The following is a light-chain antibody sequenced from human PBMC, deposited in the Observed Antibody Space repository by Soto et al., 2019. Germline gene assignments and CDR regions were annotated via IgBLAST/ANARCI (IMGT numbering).Light chain of an antibody. V-gene: IGLV1-40*01. CDR1: SSNIGAEYD. J-gene: IGLJ1*01. Sequence: QSVLTQPPSVSGAPGQRVAISCTGSSSNIGAEYDVHWYQQLPGTAPKRLIYGDNNRPSGVPDRFSGSKSGTSASLAITGLQPEDEADYYCQSYDSSLTTFVFGPGTKLPVL. CDR2: GDN. CDR3: QSYDSSLTTFV.